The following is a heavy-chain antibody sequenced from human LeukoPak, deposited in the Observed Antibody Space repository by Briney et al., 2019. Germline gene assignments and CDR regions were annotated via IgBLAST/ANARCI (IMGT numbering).Heavy chain of an antibody. D-gene: IGHD1-26*01. CDR1: GGSISSDSHY. CDR3: ARQVIVGANQDY. Sequence: KPSETLSLTCIVSGGSISSDSHYWGWIRQPPGKGLEWIGTMYYSGNTYYNPSLKSRVTISVDASKNQFSLRLSSVTAADTAVYYCARQVIVGANQDYWGQGTLVTVSS. V-gene: IGHV4-39*01. J-gene: IGHJ4*02. CDR2: MYYSGNT.